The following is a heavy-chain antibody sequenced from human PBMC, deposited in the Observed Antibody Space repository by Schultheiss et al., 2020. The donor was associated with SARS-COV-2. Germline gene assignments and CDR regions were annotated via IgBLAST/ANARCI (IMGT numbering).Heavy chain of an antibody. V-gene: IGHV4-59*08. CDR2: IYYSGST. Sequence: SETLSLTCNVSGGSISSYYWSWIRQPPGKGLEWIGYIYYSGSTNYNPSLKSRVTISVDTSKNQFSLKLSSVTAADTAVYYCARHSPYSYGHDLRAGVFDYWGQGTLVTVSS. CDR3: ARHSPYSYGHDLRAGVFDY. CDR1: GGSISSYY. D-gene: IGHD5-18*01. J-gene: IGHJ4*02.